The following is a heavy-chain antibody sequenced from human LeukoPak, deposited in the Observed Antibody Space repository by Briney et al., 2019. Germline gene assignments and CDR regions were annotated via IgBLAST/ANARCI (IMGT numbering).Heavy chain of an antibody. CDR3: SANNARHNDY. V-gene: IGHV3-15*01. Sequence: GGSLRLSCAASGFTFSNAWMSWVRQAPGKGVEWVGRIKSKSDGETTDYAAPVKGRFTTSRRDSKNTLYLQMNSLKTEDTAVYYCSANNARHNDYWSQGILVTVSS. CDR2: IKSKSDGETT. CDR1: GFTFSNAW. J-gene: IGHJ4*02. D-gene: IGHD6-25*01.